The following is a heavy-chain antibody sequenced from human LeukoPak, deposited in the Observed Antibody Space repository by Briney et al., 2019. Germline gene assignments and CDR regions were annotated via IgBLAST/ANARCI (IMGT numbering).Heavy chain of an antibody. Sequence: SGAPLQISCKGSGYSITSYWICWVRQMPGKGLEWLGIMFSAGANPSYNPSLQDQVTISVDTSISTAYLHWSSLTASDTAMYFYARGYYYFDFWGQGTLVTVSS. J-gene: IGHJ4*02. D-gene: IGHD3-22*01. CDR3: ARGYYYFDF. V-gene: IGHV5-51*01. CDR2: MFSAGANP. CDR1: GYSITSYW.